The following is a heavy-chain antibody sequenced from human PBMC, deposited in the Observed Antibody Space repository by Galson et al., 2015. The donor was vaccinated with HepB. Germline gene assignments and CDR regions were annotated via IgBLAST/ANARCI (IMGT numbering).Heavy chain of an antibody. CDR2: ISGYNGYT. D-gene: IGHD3-10*01. CDR1: GYTFTNYG. Sequence: SVKVSCKASGYTFTNYGITWVRLAPGQGLEWMGWISGYNGYTEYAQKFQGRVTMTTDTSTSTAYMELRSLRSDDTAVYYCATGGESGAAPHEYWGQGTLVTVSS. CDR3: ATGGESGAAPHEY. V-gene: IGHV1-18*01. J-gene: IGHJ4*02.